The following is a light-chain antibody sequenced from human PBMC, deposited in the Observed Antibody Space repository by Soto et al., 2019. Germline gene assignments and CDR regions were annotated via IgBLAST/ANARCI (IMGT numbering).Light chain of an antibody. V-gene: IGKV3-15*01. CDR1: QSVSSN. CDR2: GAF. Sequence: EIVMTQSPATLPVSPGERATLSCRASQSVSSNLAWYQQKPGQAPRFLIYGAFTRATGIPARFSGSGSGTEFTLTISSLQSEDFAVYYCQQYDNWPLTFGGGTKEDIK. J-gene: IGKJ4*01. CDR3: QQYDNWPLT.